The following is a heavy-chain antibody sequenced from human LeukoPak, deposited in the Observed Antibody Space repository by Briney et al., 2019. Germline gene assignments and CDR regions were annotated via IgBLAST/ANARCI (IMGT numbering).Heavy chain of an antibody. CDR3: ARDRLAYYDILTGYHDAFGI. J-gene: IGHJ3*02. CDR1: GGTFSSYA. V-gene: IGHV1-69*13. Sequence: SVKVSCKASGGTFSSYAISWVRQAPGQGLEWMGGIIPIFGTANYAQKFQGRVTITAAESTSTAYMELSSLRSEDTAVYYCARDRLAYYDILTGYHDAFGIWGQGTMVTVSS. CDR2: IIPIFGTA. D-gene: IGHD3-9*01.